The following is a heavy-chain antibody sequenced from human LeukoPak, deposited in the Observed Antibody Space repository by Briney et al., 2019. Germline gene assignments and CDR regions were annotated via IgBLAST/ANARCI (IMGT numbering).Heavy chain of an antibody. V-gene: IGHV3-23*01. CDR3: AREHDSSGYYFSQVSSHFQH. D-gene: IGHD3-22*01. J-gene: IGHJ1*01. Sequence: QPGGSLRLSCAASGFTFSSSGMNWVRHTPGKGLEWASTITGSGHSTYYADSVKGRFTISRDNSKNTLYLQMNSLRAEDTAVCYCAREHDSSGYYFSQVSSHFQHWGQGTLVTVSS. CDR1: GFTFSSSG. CDR2: ITGSGHST.